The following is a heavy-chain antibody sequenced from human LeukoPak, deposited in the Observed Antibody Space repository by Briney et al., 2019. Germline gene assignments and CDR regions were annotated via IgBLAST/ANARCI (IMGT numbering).Heavy chain of an antibody. CDR3: AAVFGSGYYYYFDY. CDR1: GCTFTSSS. Sequence: GTSVKVSCKASGCTFTSSSMQWVRQARGQRLEWIGWIAVGSGNTNYAQKFQGRVSITRDMSTSTAYMELSSLRSEDTALYYCAAVFGSGYYYYFDYWGQGTLVTVSS. V-gene: IGHV1-58*02. J-gene: IGHJ4*02. CDR2: IAVGSGNT. D-gene: IGHD3-22*01.